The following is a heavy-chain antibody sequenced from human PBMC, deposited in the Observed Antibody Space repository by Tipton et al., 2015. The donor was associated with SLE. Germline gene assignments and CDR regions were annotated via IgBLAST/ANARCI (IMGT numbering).Heavy chain of an antibody. Sequence: TLSLTCTVSGGSISSGSYYWSWIRQPAGKGLEWIGRIYTSGSTNYNPSLKSRVTISVDTSKNQFSLKLSSVTAADTAVYYCARDRPDCSGGSCYPRWFDPWGQGTLVTVSS. J-gene: IGHJ5*02. D-gene: IGHD2-15*01. V-gene: IGHV4-61*02. CDR2: IYTSGST. CDR1: GGSISSGSYY. CDR3: ARDRPDCSGGSCYPRWFDP.